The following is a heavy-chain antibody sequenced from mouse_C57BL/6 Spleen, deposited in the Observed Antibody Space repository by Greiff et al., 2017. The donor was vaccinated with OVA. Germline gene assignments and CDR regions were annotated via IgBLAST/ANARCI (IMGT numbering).Heavy chain of an antibody. CDR2: IRNKANGYTT. V-gene: IGHV7-3*01. D-gene: IGHD1-1*01. J-gene: IGHJ3*01. CDR1: GFTFTDYY. CDR3: ARSLYGSSWGFAY. Sequence: EVQLVESGGGLVQPGGSLSLSCAASGFTFTDYYMSWVRQPPGKALEWLGFIRNKANGYTTEYSASVKGRFTISRDNSQSILYLQMNALRAEDSATYYCARSLYGSSWGFAYWGQGTLVTVSA.